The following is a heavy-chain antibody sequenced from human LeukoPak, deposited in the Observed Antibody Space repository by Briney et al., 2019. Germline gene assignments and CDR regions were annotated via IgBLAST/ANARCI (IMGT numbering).Heavy chain of an antibody. J-gene: IGHJ5*02. D-gene: IGHD3-3*01. CDR1: GGSFSGYY. Sequence: PSETLSLTCAVYGGSFSGYYWSWIRQPPGKGLEWIGEINHSGSTNYNPSLKSRVTISVDTSKNQFSLKLSSVTAADTAVYYCARVNYDFWRLKNWLDPWGQGTLVTVSS. CDR3: ARVNYDFWRLKNWLDP. V-gene: IGHV4-34*01. CDR2: INHSGST.